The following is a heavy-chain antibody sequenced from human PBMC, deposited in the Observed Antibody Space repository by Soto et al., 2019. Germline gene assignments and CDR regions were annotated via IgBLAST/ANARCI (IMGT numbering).Heavy chain of an antibody. V-gene: IGHV1-69*01. J-gene: IGHJ6*02. CDR3: ARTKISSDYGGPYYYYGMDV. CDR1: GGTFSSYA. Sequence: QVQLVQSGADVKKPGSSVKVSCKASGGTFSSYAISWVRQAPGQGLEWMGGIIPIFGTANDAQKFQGRVTSTADESTSTAYMELSHLRYEDAAVYYCARTKISSDYGGPYYYYGMDVWGQGTTVTDAS. D-gene: IGHD4-17*01. CDR2: IIPIFGTA.